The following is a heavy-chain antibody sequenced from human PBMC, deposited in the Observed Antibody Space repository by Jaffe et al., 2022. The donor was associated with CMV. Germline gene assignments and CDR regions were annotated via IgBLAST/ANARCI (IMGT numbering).Heavy chain of an antibody. CDR1: GGSISSSSHH. D-gene: IGHD1-26*01. CDR2: IYYLGTT. J-gene: IGHJ6*03. V-gene: IGHV4-39*01. Sequence: QLHLQESGPGLVKPSETLSLSCTVSGGSISSSSHHWGWIRQPPGKGLEWIGSIYYLGTTSYNPSFESRVILSVDTSKNHVSLRMTSVTAADTAVYYCARQYSGSYQRLYYSYYYMDVWGKGTTVSVSS. CDR3: ARQYSGSYQRLYYSYYYMDV.